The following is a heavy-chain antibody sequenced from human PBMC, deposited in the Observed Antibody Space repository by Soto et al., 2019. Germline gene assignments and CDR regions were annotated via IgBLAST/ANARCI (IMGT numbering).Heavy chain of an antibody. D-gene: IGHD6-6*01. CDR3: ARHFLTGEYSSSPAGKWFDP. V-gene: IGHV1-69*06. CDR1: GGTFSSYA. Sequence: SVKVSCKASGGTFSSYAISWVRQAPGQGLEWMGGIIPIFGTANYAQKFQGRVTITADKSTSTAYMELSSLRSEDTAVYYCARHFLTGEYSSSPAGKWFDPWGQGTLVTVSS. J-gene: IGHJ5*02. CDR2: IIPIFGTA.